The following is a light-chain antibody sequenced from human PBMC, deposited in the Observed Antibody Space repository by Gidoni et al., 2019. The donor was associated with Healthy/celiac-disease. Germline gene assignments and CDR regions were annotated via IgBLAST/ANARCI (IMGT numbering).Light chain of an antibody. CDR2: GNS. CDR3: QSYDSSLSGVV. CDR1: SSNIGAGHD. J-gene: IGLJ2*01. V-gene: IGLV1-40*01. Sequence: QSVLTQPPTVSGAPGQRVTISCTGSSSNIGAGHDVHWYQQLPGTAPHLLIYGNSNRPSGVPDRFSGSKSGTSASLAITGLQAEDVADYYCQSYDSSLSGVVFGGGTKLTVL.